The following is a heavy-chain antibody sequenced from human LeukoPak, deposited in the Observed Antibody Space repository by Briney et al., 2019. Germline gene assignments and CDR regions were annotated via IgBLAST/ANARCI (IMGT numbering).Heavy chain of an antibody. Sequence: GGSLRLSCAASGFTFSSYSMNWVRQAPGKGLDWVSSISSSSSYIYYADSVKGRFTISRDNAKNSLYLQMNSLRAEDTAVYYCARLYCSGGSCYPSCFDYWGQGTLVTVSS. D-gene: IGHD2-15*01. V-gene: IGHV3-21*01. CDR3: ARLYCSGGSCYPSCFDY. J-gene: IGHJ4*02. CDR2: ISSSSSYI. CDR1: GFTFSSYS.